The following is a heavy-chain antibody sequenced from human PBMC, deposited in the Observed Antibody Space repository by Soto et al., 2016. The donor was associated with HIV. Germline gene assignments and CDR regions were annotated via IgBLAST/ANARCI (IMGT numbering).Heavy chain of an antibody. Sequence: EVQLVESGGGLVQPGGSLRLSCAASGFTFSSYWMHWVRQAPGKGLVWVSRINSDGSSTTYADSVKGRFTISRDNAKNTLYLQMNSLRAEDTAVYYCARDITWTRPLDYWGQGTLATVSS. CDR2: INSDGSST. D-gene: IGHD1-20*01. CDR3: ARDITWTRPLDY. V-gene: IGHV3-74*01. CDR1: GFTFSSYW. J-gene: IGHJ4*02.